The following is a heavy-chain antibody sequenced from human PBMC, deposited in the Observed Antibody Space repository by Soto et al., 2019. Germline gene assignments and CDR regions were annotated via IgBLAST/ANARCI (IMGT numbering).Heavy chain of an antibody. CDR1: GFTFSSLW. D-gene: IGHD3-22*01. V-gene: IGHV3-7*05. CDR3: ASRYLERCFNSGCSAPYDY. J-gene: IGHJ4*02. Sequence: GGSLRLSCAASGFTFSSLWMSWVRQVPGKGLEWVANINQDGSEKNYVDSVKGRFTTSRDNAKNSLHLQMNSLRVEDTAVYYCASRYLERCFNSGCSAPYDYWGQGALVTVSS. CDR2: INQDGSEK.